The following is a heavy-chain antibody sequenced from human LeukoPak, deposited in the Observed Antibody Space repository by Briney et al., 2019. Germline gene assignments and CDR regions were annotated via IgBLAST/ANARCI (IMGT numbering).Heavy chain of an antibody. V-gene: IGHV3-53*01. Sequence: GGSLRLSCAASGFTVSSNYMGWVRQAPGKGLEWVSVIYSGGSTYYADSVKGRFTISRDNAKNSLYLQMNSLRAEDTAVYYCARVASSGWYDLDYWGQGTLVTVSS. J-gene: IGHJ4*02. D-gene: IGHD6-19*01. CDR2: IYSGGST. CDR1: GFTVSSNY. CDR3: ARVASSGWYDLDY.